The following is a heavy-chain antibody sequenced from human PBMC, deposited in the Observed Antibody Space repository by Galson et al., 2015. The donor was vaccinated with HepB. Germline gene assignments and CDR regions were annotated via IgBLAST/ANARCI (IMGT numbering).Heavy chain of an antibody. CDR1: GYTFTSYG. D-gene: IGHD6-13*01. J-gene: IGHJ6*02. CDR3: ARDPFGGGPYSSSWYYYYYYGMDV. V-gene: IGHV1-18*01. Sequence: SVKVSCKASGYTFTSYGISWVRQAPGQGLEWMGWISAYNGNTNYAQKLQGRVTMTTDTSTSTAYMELRSLRSDDTAVYYCARDPFGGGPYSSSWYYYYYYGMDVWGQGTTVTVSS. CDR2: ISAYNGNT.